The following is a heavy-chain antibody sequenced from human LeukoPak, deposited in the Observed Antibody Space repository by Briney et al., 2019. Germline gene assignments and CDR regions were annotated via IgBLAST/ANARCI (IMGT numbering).Heavy chain of an antibody. J-gene: IGHJ5*02. CDR3: AKRLRITIFGDNDP. CDR1: GFTFSTYA. Sequence: GGSLRLSCAASGFTFSTYAMSWVRQAPGKGLEWVSAISGSGGSTYYADSVKGRFTISRDNSKNTLYLQMNSLRAEDTAVYYCAKRLRITIFGDNDPWGQGTLVTVSS. V-gene: IGHV3-23*01. D-gene: IGHD3-3*01. CDR2: ISGSGGST.